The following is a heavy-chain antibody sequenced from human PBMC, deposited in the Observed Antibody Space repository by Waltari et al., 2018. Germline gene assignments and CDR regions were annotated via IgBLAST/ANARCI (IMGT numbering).Heavy chain of an antibody. V-gene: IGHV4-39*07. J-gene: IGHJ1*01. CDR2: IYYRGST. Sequence: QLQLQESGPGLVKPSETLSLTCTVSGGSISSSSYYWGWIRQPPGKGLEWIGSIYYRGSTYYNPSRKSRVTISVDTSKNQFSLKLGSVTAADTAVYYCARDRIRAGGDDFQHWGQGTLVTVSS. CDR1: GGSISSSSYY. CDR3: ARDRIRAGGDDFQH. D-gene: IGHD3-10*01.